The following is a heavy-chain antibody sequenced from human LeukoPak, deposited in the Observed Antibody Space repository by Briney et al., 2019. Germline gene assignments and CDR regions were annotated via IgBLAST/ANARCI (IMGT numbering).Heavy chain of an antibody. V-gene: IGHV1-2*02. CDR1: GYIFTGYY. CDR2: INPHSGGT. Sequence: ASVNVSCKTSGYIFTGYYMHWVRQAPGQGLEGMGWINPHSGGTNYAPKFQGRVSMTRDTSISTAYMELSRLRSDDAAVYYCARDPEGSYYDILTGYYKGEVWFDPWGQGTLVTVSS. CDR3: ARDPEGSYYDILTGYYKGEVWFDP. J-gene: IGHJ5*02. D-gene: IGHD3-9*01.